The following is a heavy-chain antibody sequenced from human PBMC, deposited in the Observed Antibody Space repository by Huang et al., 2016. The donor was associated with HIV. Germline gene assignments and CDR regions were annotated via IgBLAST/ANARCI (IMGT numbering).Heavy chain of an antibody. CDR3: ARHMDCSSSSCLAGGHERGPFDM. Sequence: QLQLQESGPGLVKPSETLSLTCSVSGGSISSSSYYWGWIRQPPGKGLGWIGSIYYSGSTFYNPSIKSRVNISVDTSKNQFSLRLSSVTAADTSVYYCARHMDCSSSSCLAGGHERGPFDMWGQGTMVTVSS. V-gene: IGHV4-39*01. J-gene: IGHJ3*02. D-gene: IGHD2-2*01. CDR2: IYYSGST. CDR1: GGSISSSSYY.